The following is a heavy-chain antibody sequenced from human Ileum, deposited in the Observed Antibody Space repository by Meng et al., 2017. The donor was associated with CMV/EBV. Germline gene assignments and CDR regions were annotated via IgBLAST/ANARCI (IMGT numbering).Heavy chain of an antibody. Sequence: VSCRASGYTVTSYDINWVRQTTGQGLEWMGWMNPNSGNTGYAQKFQGRVTMTRNISISTAYMELSSLRSEDTAVYFCARGLTNTRGYWGQGTLVTVSS. J-gene: IGHJ4*02. CDR1: GYTVTSYD. D-gene: IGHD3-10*01. CDR3: ARGLTNTRGY. V-gene: IGHV1-8*01. CDR2: MNPNSGNT.